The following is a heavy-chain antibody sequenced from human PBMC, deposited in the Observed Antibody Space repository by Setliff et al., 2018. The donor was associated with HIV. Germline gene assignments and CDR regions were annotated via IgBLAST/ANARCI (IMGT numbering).Heavy chain of an antibody. CDR3: AKGGTSDYDYPNWFDS. D-gene: IGHD5-12*01. J-gene: IGHJ5*01. CDR1: GFTFSSYS. Sequence: GGSLRLSCAASGFTFSSYSMNWVRQAPGKGLEWVSFSSSSSSYIYYADSVKGRFTISRDNAKNSLYLQMNSLRAEDTAVYYCAKGGTSDYDYPNWFDSWGQGTLVTVSS. V-gene: IGHV3-21*01. CDR2: SSSSSSYI.